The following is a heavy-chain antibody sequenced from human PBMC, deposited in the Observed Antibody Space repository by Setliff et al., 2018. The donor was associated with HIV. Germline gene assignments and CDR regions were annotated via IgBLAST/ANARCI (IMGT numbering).Heavy chain of an antibody. CDR1: GGSISSSNW. D-gene: IGHD6-13*01. Sequence: SETLSLTCAVSGGSISSSNWWSWVRQPPGKGLEWIGEIYHSGSTNYNPSLQTRVAISVDTSKNQFSLRLNSVTAADTAVYYCVRGGDTSSWYWGRWFDPWGQGTLVTVSS. V-gene: IGHV4-4*02. CDR3: VRGGDTSSWYWGRWFDP. CDR2: IYHSGST. J-gene: IGHJ5*02.